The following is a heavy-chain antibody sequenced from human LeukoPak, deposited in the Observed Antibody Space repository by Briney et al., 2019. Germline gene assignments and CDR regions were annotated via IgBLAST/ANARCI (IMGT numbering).Heavy chain of an antibody. CDR1: GGSFSGYY. J-gene: IGHJ4*02. CDR3: ARDKAAGPYYFDY. Sequence: PSETLSLTCAVYGGSFSGYYWSWIRQPPGKGLEWIGEINHSGSTNYNPSLKSRVTISVDTSKNQFSLKLSSVTAADTAVYYCARDKAAGPYYFDYWGQGTLVTVSS. CDR2: INHSGST. V-gene: IGHV4-34*01. D-gene: IGHD6-13*01.